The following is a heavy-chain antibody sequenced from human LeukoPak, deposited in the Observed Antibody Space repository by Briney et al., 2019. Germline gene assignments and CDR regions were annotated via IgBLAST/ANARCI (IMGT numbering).Heavy chain of an antibody. Sequence: SETLSPTCTVSGGSISSSSYYWGWIRQPPGKGLEWIGRIYTSGSTNYNPSLKSRVTMSVDTSKNQFSLKLSSVTAADTAVYYCARAVIVVVPAAKGGGYYYYMDVWGKGTTVTVSS. CDR1: GGSISSSSYY. V-gene: IGHV4-39*07. CDR3: ARAVIVVVPAAKGGGYYYYMDV. D-gene: IGHD2-2*01. CDR2: IYTSGST. J-gene: IGHJ6*03.